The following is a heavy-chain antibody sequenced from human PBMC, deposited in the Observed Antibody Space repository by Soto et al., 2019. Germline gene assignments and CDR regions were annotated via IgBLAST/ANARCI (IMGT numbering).Heavy chain of an antibody. CDR3: ASGGYTYGFSAMDV. CDR1: GYTFSRSY. CDR2: INPSGFST. D-gene: IGHD5-18*01. Sequence: QVQLVQSGAEVKKPGASVKISCKASGYTFSRSYIHWVRQAPGQGLEWMGLINPSGFSTDYAQTFQGGVTVTRDTSTSTVYMELSSLRSEDTAVYYCASGGYTYGFSAMDVWGPGTTVAVSS. V-gene: IGHV1-46*01. J-gene: IGHJ6*02.